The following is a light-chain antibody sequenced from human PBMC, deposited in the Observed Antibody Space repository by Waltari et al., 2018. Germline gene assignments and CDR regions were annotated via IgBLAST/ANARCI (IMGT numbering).Light chain of an antibody. CDR2: QNR. J-gene: IGLJ2*01. CDR1: KLGDKY. V-gene: IGLV3-1*01. Sequence: SYEVTQPPSVSVSPGQTANITCSGDKLGDKYACWYQKKPGQSPVMVIYQNRKRPPGIPERFSGSNSGNTATLTISGTQAMDEADYYCQAWDISTEVVFGGGPKLTVL. CDR3: QAWDISTEVV.